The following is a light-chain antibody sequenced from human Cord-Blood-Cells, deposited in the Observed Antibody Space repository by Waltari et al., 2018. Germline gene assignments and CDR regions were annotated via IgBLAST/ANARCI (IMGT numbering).Light chain of an antibody. CDR1: QSISSY. Sequence: DLQMTQSPSSLSASVTDRVTITCRASQSISSYLNWYQQKPGKAPKLLIYAASSLQSGVPSRFSGSGSGTDFTLTISSLQPEDFATYYCQQSYSTPCTFGPGTKVDIK. CDR3: QQSYSTPCT. J-gene: IGKJ3*01. CDR2: AAS. V-gene: IGKV1-39*01.